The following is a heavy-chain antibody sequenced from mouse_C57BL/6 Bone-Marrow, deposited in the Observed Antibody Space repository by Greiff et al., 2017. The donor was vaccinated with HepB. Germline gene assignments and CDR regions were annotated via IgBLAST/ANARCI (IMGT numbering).Heavy chain of an antibody. J-gene: IGHJ3*01. Sequence: VQLQQPGAELVMPGASVKLSCKASGYTFTSYWMHWVKQRPGQGLEWIGEIDPSDSYTNYNQKFKGKSTLTVDKSSSTAYMQLSSLTSEDSAVYYCAPYDYDAAWFAYWGQGTLVTVSA. D-gene: IGHD2-4*01. CDR2: IDPSDSYT. CDR3: APYDYDAAWFAY. V-gene: IGHV1-69*01. CDR1: GYTFTSYW.